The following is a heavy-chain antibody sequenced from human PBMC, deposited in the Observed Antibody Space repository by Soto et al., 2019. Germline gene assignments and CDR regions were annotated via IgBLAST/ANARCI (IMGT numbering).Heavy chain of an antibody. J-gene: IGHJ4*02. CDR3: AKAARLGITMIVVVIYYFDY. Sequence: GGSLRLSCAASGFAFSSYAMSWVRQAPGKGLEWVSAISGSGGSTYYADSVKGRFTISRDNSKNTLYLPMNSLRAEDTAVYYCAKAARLGITMIVVVIYYFDYWGQGTLVTVSS. CDR2: ISGSGGST. CDR1: GFAFSSYA. D-gene: IGHD3-22*01. V-gene: IGHV3-23*01.